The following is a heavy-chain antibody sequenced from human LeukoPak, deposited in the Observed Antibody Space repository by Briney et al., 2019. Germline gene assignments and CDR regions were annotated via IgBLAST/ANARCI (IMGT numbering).Heavy chain of an antibody. J-gene: IGHJ3*02. Sequence: SVKVSCKASGGTFSGYAISWVRQAPGQGLEWMGRIIPILGIANYAQKFQGRVTITADKSTSTAYMELSSLRSEDTAVYYCARLVYCSGGSCYSPGAFDIWGQGTMVTVSS. CDR3: ARLVYCSGGSCYSPGAFDI. D-gene: IGHD2-15*01. CDR2: IIPILGIA. V-gene: IGHV1-69*04. CDR1: GGTFSGYA.